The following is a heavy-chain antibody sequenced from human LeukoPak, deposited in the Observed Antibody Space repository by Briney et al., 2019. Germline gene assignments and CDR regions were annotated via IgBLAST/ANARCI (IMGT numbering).Heavy chain of an antibody. CDR3: ARGLTPITIFGVVSGYYYYYMDV. Sequence: GGSLRLSCAASGFTFSSYWMSWVRQAPGKGLEWVANIKQDGSEKYYVDSVKGRFTISRDNAKNSLYLQMNSLRAGDTAVYYCARGLTPITIFGVVSGYYYYYMDVWGKGTTVTVSS. CDR2: IKQDGSEK. D-gene: IGHD3-3*01. J-gene: IGHJ6*03. V-gene: IGHV3-7*01. CDR1: GFTFSSYW.